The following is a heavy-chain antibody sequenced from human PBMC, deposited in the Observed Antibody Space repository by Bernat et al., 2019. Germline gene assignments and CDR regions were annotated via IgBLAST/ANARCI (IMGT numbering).Heavy chain of an antibody. J-gene: IGHJ6*02. CDR3: ARTMVRGVIESDYGMDV. Sequence: QVQLVQSGAEVKKPGASVKVSCKASGYTFTSYGISWVRQAPGQGLEWMGWISAYNGNTNYAQKLQGRFTMTTDTSTSTAYMELRSLRSDDTAVYYCARTMVRGVIESDYGMDVWGQGTTVTVSS. D-gene: IGHD3-10*01. CDR2: ISAYNGNT. CDR1: GYTFTSYG. V-gene: IGHV1-18*01.